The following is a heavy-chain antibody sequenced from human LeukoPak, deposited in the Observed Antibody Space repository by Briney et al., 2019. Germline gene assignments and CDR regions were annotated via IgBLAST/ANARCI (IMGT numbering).Heavy chain of an antibody. CDR3: GRFRYETSGYGPPWIDF. J-gene: IGHJ4*02. Sequence: VASVKVSCKASGYTLTSHPLNWVRQAPGQGLESIGWIDTNSGNPTNGQGFTGRFVLSLDTSVNMAYMEISGLKAEDTAVYYCGRFRYETSGYGPPWIDFWGQGTLVTVSS. CDR2: IDTNSGNP. V-gene: IGHV7-4-1*04. D-gene: IGHD3-22*01. CDR1: GYTLTSHP.